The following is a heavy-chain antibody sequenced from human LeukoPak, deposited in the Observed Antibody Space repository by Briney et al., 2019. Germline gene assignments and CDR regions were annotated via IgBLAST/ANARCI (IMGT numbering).Heavy chain of an antibody. CDR1: GYTFTSYG. Sequence: ASVKVSCKASGYTFTSYGISWVRQAPGQGLEWMGWISVNNGNTNYAQNLQGRVTMTRDTSISTAYMELSRLRSDDTAVYYCAREGGGYSYGPFDYWGQGTLVTVSS. J-gene: IGHJ4*02. CDR2: ISVNNGNT. CDR3: AREGGGYSYGPFDY. D-gene: IGHD5-18*01. V-gene: IGHV1-18*01.